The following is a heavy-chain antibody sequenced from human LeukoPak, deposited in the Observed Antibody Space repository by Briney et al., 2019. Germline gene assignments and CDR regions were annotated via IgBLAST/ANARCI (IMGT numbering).Heavy chain of an antibody. D-gene: IGHD3-22*01. Sequence: PGGSPRLSCAASGFTFSTYWMSWVRQAPGKGLEWAANIKQDGSDKYYVDSVRGRFTISRDNAKNSLSLQMNSLRAEDTAVYYCATQGFYDSSGYYYLQYWGQGTLVTVSS. CDR3: ATQGFYDSSGYYYLQY. CDR2: IKQDGSDK. V-gene: IGHV3-7*01. J-gene: IGHJ4*02. CDR1: GFTFSTYW.